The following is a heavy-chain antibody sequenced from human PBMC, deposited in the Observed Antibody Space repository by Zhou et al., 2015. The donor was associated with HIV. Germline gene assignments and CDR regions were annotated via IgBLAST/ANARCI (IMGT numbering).Heavy chain of an antibody. Sequence: QMQLVQSGPEVKKPGTSVKVSCKASGFTFTSSAVQWVRQARGQRLEWIGRIVVGSGNTNYAQKFQERVTITRDMSTSTAYMELSSLRSDDTAVYYCAAGLVSESTYYYDSSALIPRVENWFDPWGQGTLVTVSS. CDR3: AAGLVSESTYYYDSSALIPRVENWFDP. J-gene: IGHJ5*02. V-gene: IGHV1-58*01. D-gene: IGHD3-22*01. CDR1: GFTFTSSA. CDR2: IVVGSGNT.